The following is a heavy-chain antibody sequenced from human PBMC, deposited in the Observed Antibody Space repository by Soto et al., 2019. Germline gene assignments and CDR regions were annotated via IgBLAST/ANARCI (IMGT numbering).Heavy chain of an antibody. CDR3: ANAGYCSSATCATRYYYMDV. J-gene: IGHJ6*03. CDR1: GFTFSSYA. CDR2: ISGSGGST. D-gene: IGHD2-2*01. V-gene: IGHV3-23*01. Sequence: GGSLRLSCAASGFTFSSYAMGWVRQAPEKGLECVSAISGSGGSTYYADSVKGRFTISRDNSKNTLYLQMNSLRAEDTAVYYCANAGYCSSATCATRYYYMDVWGKGTTVTVSS.